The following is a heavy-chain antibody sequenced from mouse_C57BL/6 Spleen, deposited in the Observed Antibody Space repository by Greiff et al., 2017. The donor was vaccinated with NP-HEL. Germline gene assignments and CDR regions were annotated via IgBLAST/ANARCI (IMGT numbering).Heavy chain of an antibody. D-gene: IGHD2-5*01. CDR1: GYTFTSYW. J-gene: IGHJ3*01. CDR2: IYPGSGST. Sequence: VQLQQPGAELVKPGASVKMSCKASGYTFTSYWITWVKQRPGQGLEWIGDIYPGSGSTNYNEKFKSKATLTVDTSSSTAYMQLSSLTSEDSAVYYCTRSVPYYSNYWLAYWGQGTLATVSA. CDR3: TRSVPYYSNYWLAY. V-gene: IGHV1-55*01.